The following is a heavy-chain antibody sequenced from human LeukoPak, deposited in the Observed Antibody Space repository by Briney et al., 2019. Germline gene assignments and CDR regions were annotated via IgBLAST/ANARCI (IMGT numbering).Heavy chain of an antibody. CDR1: GFTFSSSG. V-gene: IGHV3-21*01. Sequence: PGGSLRLSCAASGFTFSSSGMNWVRQAPGKGLEWVSSITSSSSYIYYADSVKGRFTISRDNAKNSLYLQMNSLRAEDTAVYYCARSYSSSRGTFDYWGQGTLVTVSS. CDR3: ARSYSSSRGTFDY. CDR2: ITSSSSYI. J-gene: IGHJ4*02. D-gene: IGHD6-6*01.